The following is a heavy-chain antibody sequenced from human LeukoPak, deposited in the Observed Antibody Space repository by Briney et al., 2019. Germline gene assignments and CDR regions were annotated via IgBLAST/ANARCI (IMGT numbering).Heavy chain of an antibody. D-gene: IGHD6-19*01. CDR2: ISYDGSNK. CDR3: AREPGDSSGCFDY. J-gene: IGHJ4*02. Sequence: GGSLRLSCAASGFTFSGSAMHWVRQAPGKGLEWVAVISYDGSNKYYADSVKGRFTISRDNSKNTLYLQMNSLRAEDTAVYYCAREPGDSSGCFDYWGQGTLVTVSS. CDR1: GFTFSGSA. V-gene: IGHV3-30-3*01.